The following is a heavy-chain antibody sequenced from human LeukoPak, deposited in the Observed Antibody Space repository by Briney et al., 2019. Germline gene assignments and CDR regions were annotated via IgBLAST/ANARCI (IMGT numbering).Heavy chain of an antibody. CDR2: ISAYNGNT. V-gene: IGHV1-18*04. CDR3: ARDLPVAGRSWFDP. J-gene: IGHJ5*02. Sequence: ASVKVSCKASGYTFTSYGISWVRHAPGQGLEWMGWISAYNGNTNYAQKLHGRVTMTTDTSTSTAYMELRSLRSDDTAVYYCARDLPVAGRSWFDPWGQGTLVTVSS. D-gene: IGHD6-19*01. CDR1: GYTFTSYG.